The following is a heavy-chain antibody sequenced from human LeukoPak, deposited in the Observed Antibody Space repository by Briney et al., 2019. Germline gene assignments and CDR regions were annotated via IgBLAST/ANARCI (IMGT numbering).Heavy chain of an antibody. Sequence: PGGSLRLSCAASGFTFSSYAMSWVRQAPGKGLEWVSGISGNGGSTYYADSVKGRFTISRDNSKNTLYLRMNSLRAEDTAVYYCAKSPHPHYSNNWYYFDYWGQGTLATVSS. CDR1: GFTFSSYA. CDR2: ISGNGGST. D-gene: IGHD4-11*01. J-gene: IGHJ4*02. CDR3: AKSPHPHYSNNWYYFDY. V-gene: IGHV3-23*01.